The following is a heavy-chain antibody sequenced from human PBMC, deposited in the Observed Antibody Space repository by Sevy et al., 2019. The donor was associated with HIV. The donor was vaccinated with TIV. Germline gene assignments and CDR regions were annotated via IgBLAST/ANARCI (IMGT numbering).Heavy chain of an antibody. V-gene: IGHV4-39*01. Sequence: SETLSLTCTVSGGSISSSSYYWGWIRQPPGKGLEWIGSIYYSGSTYYYPSLKSRVTISVDTSKNQFSLKLSSVTAADTAVYYCARHYRYRSGGSCYTIDYWGQGTLVTVSS. CDR1: GGSISSSSYY. CDR3: ARHYRYRSGGSCYTIDY. J-gene: IGHJ4*02. CDR2: IYYSGST. D-gene: IGHD2-15*01.